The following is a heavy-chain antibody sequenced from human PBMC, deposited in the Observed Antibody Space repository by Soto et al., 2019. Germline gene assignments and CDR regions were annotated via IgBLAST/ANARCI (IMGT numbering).Heavy chain of an antibody. Sequence: QVQLVESGGGLVKPGGSLRLSCTASGFTFSDYYMGWIRQAPGEGLEYMSYISISGTSVYYADSVKGRFTISRDNTRNSLYAQMNSLRAEDTAMYYLARVLYGSGTNWSDPWGQGALVTVSS. D-gene: IGHD3-10*01. CDR3: ARVLYGSGTNWSDP. CDR2: ISISGTSV. CDR1: GFTFSDYY. J-gene: IGHJ5*02. V-gene: IGHV3-11*01.